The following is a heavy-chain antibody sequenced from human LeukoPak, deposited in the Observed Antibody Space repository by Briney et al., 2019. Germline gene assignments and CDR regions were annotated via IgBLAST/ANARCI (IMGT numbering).Heavy chain of an antibody. CDR2: IKQDGSEK. J-gene: IGHJ3*02. V-gene: IGHV3-7*01. CDR1: GFTFSSYW. Sequence: PGGSLRLSCAASGFTFSSYWMSWVRQAPGKGLEWVANIKQDGSEKNYVDSVKGRFTISRDNAKNSLYLQMNSLRAEDTAVYYCARGYSSASDAFDIWGQGTMVTVSS. CDR3: ARGYSSASDAFDI. D-gene: IGHD6-19*01.